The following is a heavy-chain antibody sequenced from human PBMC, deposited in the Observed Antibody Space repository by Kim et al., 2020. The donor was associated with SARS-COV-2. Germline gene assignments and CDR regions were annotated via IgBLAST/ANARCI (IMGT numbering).Heavy chain of an antibody. J-gene: IGHJ2*01. Sequence: SETLSLTCTVSGGSISTYYWSWIRQPPGKGPEWIGYIYYSGSTNYNPSLESRVTISVDTSKNQFSLKLSSVTAADTAVYYCARGPYWYFDLWGRGTLVTVSS. CDR1: GGSISTYY. CDR2: IYYSGST. V-gene: IGHV4-59*13. CDR3: ARGPYWYFDL.